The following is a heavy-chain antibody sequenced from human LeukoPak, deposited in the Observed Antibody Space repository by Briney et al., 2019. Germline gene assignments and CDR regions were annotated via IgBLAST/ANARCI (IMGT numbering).Heavy chain of an antibody. CDR1: GGSFSGYY. CDR2: INHSGST. D-gene: IGHD1-26*01. V-gene: IGHV4-34*01. Sequence: SETLSLTCAVYGGSFSGYYWSWIRQPPGKGLEWIGEINHSGSTNYNPSLKSRVTISVDTSKNQFSLKLSSVTAADTAVYYCASGIMGYADMSDWGQGTLVTVSS. J-gene: IGHJ4*02. CDR3: ASGIMGYADMSD.